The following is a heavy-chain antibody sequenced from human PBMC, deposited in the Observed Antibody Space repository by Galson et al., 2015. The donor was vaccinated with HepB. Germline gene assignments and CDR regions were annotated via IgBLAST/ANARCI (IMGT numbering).Heavy chain of an antibody. CDR2: ISPNSGGT. Sequence: SVKVSCKASGYTFTGYYMHWVRQAPGQGLEWMGWISPNSGGTNYAQKFQGRVTMTRDTSISTAYMELSRLRSDDTAVYYCARDLVDINTMIGVWGYWGQGTLVTVSS. CDR1: GYTFTGYY. J-gene: IGHJ4*02. CDR3: ARDLVDINTMIGVWGY. D-gene: IGHD3-22*01. V-gene: IGHV1-2*02.